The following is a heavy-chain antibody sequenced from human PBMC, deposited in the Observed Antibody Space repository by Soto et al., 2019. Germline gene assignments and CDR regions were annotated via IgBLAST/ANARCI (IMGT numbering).Heavy chain of an antibody. J-gene: IGHJ6*02. CDR2: IVVGSGNT. V-gene: IGHV1-58*01. D-gene: IGHD3-3*01. Sequence: SVKVSCKASGFTFTSSAVQWVRQARGQRLEWIGWIVVGSGNTNYAQKFQERVTITRDMSTSTAYMELSSLRSEDTAVYYCAAGINYDFWSGHPHYGMDVWGQGTTVTVSS. CDR3: AAGINYDFWSGHPHYGMDV. CDR1: GFTFTSSA.